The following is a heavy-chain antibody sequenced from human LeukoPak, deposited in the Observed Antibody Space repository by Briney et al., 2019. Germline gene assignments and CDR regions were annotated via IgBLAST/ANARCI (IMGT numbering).Heavy chain of an antibody. Sequence: PGGSLRLSCAASGFTVSSNYMGWVRQAPGKGLEWVSSISSSSSYIYYADSVKGRFTISRDNAKNSLYLQMNSLRAEDTAVYYCARAYSSSYAFDIWGQGTMVTVSS. CDR2: ISSSSSYI. CDR3: ARAYSSSYAFDI. D-gene: IGHD6-13*01. J-gene: IGHJ3*02. V-gene: IGHV3-21*01. CDR1: GFTVSSNY.